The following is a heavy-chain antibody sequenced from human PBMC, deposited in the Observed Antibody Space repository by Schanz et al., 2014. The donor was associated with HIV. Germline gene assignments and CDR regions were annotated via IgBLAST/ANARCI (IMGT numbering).Heavy chain of an antibody. CDR1: GFTFSSYA. V-gene: IGHV3-23*01. CDR2: IRDSDGIA. D-gene: IGHD4-17*01. CDR3: AKLAVRSDYNGRDY. Sequence: EVQLLESGGGLVQPGRSLRLSCAASGFTFSSYAMSWVRQAPGKGLEWVSAIRDSDGIASYADSVKGRFTISKDNSKNTLYLQLNSLRVEDTAIYFCAKLAVRSDYNGRDYWGQGTLLTVSS. J-gene: IGHJ4*02.